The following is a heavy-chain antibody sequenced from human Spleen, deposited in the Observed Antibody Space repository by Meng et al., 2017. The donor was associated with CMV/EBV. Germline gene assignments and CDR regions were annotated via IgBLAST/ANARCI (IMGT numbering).Heavy chain of an antibody. CDR2: INSDGTTT. CDR3: ARELFPNYFYNGMDV. D-gene: IGHD2/OR15-2a*01. V-gene: IGHV3-74*01. Sequence: GESLKISCAASGFTFSPYWMYWVRQAPGKGLVWAARINSDGTTTNYADSVRGRFTISRDNAKNTLYLQMNSLRAEDTAVYYRARELFPNYFYNGMDVWGQGTTVTVSS. J-gene: IGHJ6*02. CDR1: GFTFSPYW.